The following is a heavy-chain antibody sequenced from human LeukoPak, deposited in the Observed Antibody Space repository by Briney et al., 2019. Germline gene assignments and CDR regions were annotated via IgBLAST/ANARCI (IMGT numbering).Heavy chain of an antibody. CDR1: GGSISSYY. V-gene: IGHV4-59*01. Sequence: PSETLSLTCTVSGGSISSYYWSWIRQPPGKGLEWIGYIYYSGSTNYNPSLKSRVTISVDTSKNQFSLKLSSVTAADTAVYYCARTQGNAFDNWGQGTMVTVSS. CDR3: ARTQGNAFDN. J-gene: IGHJ3*02. CDR2: IYYSGST.